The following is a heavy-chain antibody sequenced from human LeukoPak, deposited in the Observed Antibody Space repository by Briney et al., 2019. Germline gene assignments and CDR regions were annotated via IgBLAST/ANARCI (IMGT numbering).Heavy chain of an antibody. J-gene: IGHJ4*02. Sequence: SETLSLTCTVSGVSISSSSYYWGWIRQPPGKGLEWIGSIYYSGSTYYNPSLKSRVTISVDTSKNQFSLKLSSVTAADTAVYYCARVNTIFGVVIDYWGQGTLVTVSS. CDR3: ARVNTIFGVVIDY. D-gene: IGHD3-3*01. CDR1: GVSISSSSYY. CDR2: IYYSGST. V-gene: IGHV4-39*07.